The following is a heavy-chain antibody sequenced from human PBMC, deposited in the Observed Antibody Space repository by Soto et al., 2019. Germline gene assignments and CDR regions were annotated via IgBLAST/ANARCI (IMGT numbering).Heavy chain of an antibody. Sequence: QVQLVQSGAEEKKPGASVKVSCKASGYTFTIYAMHSVRQAPGQRLEWMGWINAGNGNTKYSQKFQGRVTITRDTSASTAYMELSSLRSEDTAVYYCARSIVVVTALDYWCQGTLVTVSS. D-gene: IGHD2-21*02. CDR1: GYTFTIYA. CDR3: ARSIVVVTALDY. J-gene: IGHJ4*02. CDR2: INAGNGNT. V-gene: IGHV1-3*05.